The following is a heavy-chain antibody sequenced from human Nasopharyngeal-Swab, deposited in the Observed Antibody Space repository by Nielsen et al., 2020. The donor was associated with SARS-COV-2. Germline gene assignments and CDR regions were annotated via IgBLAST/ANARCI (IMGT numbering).Heavy chain of an antibody. V-gene: IGHV4-34*01. J-gene: IGHJ6*02. CDR2: INHSGST. D-gene: IGHD6-13*01. Sequence: RQAPGKGLEWIGEINHSGSTNYNPSLKSRVTISVDTSKNQFSLKLSSVTAADTAVYYCASLPYSSSWYDYYYGMDVWAKGPRSPSP. CDR3: ASLPYSSSWYDYYYGMDV.